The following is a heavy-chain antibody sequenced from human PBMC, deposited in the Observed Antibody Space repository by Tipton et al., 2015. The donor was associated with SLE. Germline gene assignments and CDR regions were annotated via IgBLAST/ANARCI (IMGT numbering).Heavy chain of an antibody. CDR3: AKDASRRENWYFDL. CDR2: IWYDGSNK. D-gene: IGHD1-26*01. Sequence: SLRLSCAASGFTFSSYGMHWVRQAPGKGLEWVAVIWYDGSNKYYADSVKGRFTISRDNSKNTLYLQMNSLRAEDTVVYYCAKDASRRENWYFDLWGRGPLVTVSS. V-gene: IGHV3-30*18. J-gene: IGHJ2*01. CDR1: GFTFSSYG.